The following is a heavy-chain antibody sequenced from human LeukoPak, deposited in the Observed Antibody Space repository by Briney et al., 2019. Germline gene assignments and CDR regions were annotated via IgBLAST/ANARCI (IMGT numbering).Heavy chain of an antibody. D-gene: IGHD3-10*01. CDR1: GGSFSGYY. J-gene: IGHJ5*02. CDR2: INHSGST. CDR3: ARAPREGYGSGPSVWFDP. Sequence: PSETLSLTCAVYGGSFSGYYWSWIRQPPGKGLEWIGEINHSGSTNYNPSLKSRVTISVDTSKNQFSLKLSSVTAADTAVYYCARAPREGYGSGPSVWFDPWGQGTLVTVSS. V-gene: IGHV4-34*01.